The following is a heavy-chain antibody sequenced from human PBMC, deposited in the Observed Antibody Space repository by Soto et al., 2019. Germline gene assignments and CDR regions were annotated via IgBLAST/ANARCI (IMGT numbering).Heavy chain of an antibody. CDR2: ISPGSGTI. CDR3: ARVRLSGGSPYFMDV. Sequence: GGSLRLSCAASGFTFSSYSMNWVRQAPGKGLEWVSYISPGSGTIYYADSVKGRFTISRDNAKNSLYLQMNSLRAEDTAVYNCARVRLSGGSPYFMDVWGKGTTVT. J-gene: IGHJ6*03. D-gene: IGHD2-15*01. CDR1: GFTFSSYS. V-gene: IGHV3-48*01.